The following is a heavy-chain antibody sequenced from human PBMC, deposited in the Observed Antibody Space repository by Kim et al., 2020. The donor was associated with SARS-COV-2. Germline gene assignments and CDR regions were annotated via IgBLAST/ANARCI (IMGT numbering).Heavy chain of an antibody. V-gene: IGHV3-30*02. CDR3: AKAGYSSLLLDY. J-gene: IGHJ4*02. Sequence: YYADSVKGRFTISRDNSKNTLYLQMNSLRAEDTAVYYCAKAGYSSLLLDYWGQGTLVTVSS. D-gene: IGHD6-13*01.